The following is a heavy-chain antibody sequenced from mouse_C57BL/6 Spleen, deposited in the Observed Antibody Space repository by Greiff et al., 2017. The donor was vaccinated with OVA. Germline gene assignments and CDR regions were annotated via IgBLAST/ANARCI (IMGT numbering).Heavy chain of an antibody. CDR1: GYTFTDYY. Sequence: VQLQQSGPELVKPGASVKISCKASGYTFTDYYMNWVKQSHGKSLEWIGDINPNNGGTSYNQKFKGKATLTVDKSSSTAYMELRSLTSEDSAVYYCANYGNYGFGTYWGQGTLVTVSA. CDR2: INPNNGGT. D-gene: IGHD2-1*01. CDR3: ANYGNYGFGTY. V-gene: IGHV1-26*01. J-gene: IGHJ3*01.